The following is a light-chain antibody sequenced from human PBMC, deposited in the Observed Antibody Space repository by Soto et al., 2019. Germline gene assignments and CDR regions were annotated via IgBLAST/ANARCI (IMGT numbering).Light chain of an antibody. CDR1: SSNIGSNT. CDR3: AAWDDSLNGL. Sequence: QAVVTQPPSASGTPGQRVTISCSGSSSNIGSNTVNWYQQLPGPAPKLLIYSNNQRPSGVPDRFSGSKSGTSASLAISGLQSEDEADYYCAAWDDSLNGLFGGGTKLTVL. V-gene: IGLV1-44*01. J-gene: IGLJ2*01. CDR2: SNN.